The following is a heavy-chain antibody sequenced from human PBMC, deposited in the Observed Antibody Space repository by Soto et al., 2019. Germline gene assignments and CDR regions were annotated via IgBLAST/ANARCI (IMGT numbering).Heavy chain of an antibody. Sequence: SGPTLVNPTHTLTLTCTFSGFSLSTSGMCVSWIRQPPGKALEWLALIDWDDDKYYSTSLKTRLTISKDTSKNQVVLTMTNMDPVDTATYYCARTTSSGASSSWYFEDYYYYGMDVWGQGTTVTVSS. J-gene: IGHJ6*02. CDR3: ARTTSSGASSSWYFEDYYYYGMDV. V-gene: IGHV2-70*01. D-gene: IGHD6-13*01. CDR2: IDWDDDK. CDR1: GFSLSTSGMC.